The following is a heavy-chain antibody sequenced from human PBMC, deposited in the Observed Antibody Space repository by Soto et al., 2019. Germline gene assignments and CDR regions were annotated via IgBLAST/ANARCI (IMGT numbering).Heavy chain of an antibody. CDR3: ARPQGSSTSLEIYYYYYYGMDV. D-gene: IGHD2-2*01. Sequence: QVQLVQSGAEVKKPGSSVKVSCKASGGTFSSYAMSWVRQAPGQGLEWMGGIIPISDTTNYAQKFQGRVTSTADESTSTAYMELSSLRSEDTAVYYCARPQGSSTSLEIYYYYYYGMDVWGQGTTVTVSS. CDR2: IIPISDTT. J-gene: IGHJ6*02. CDR1: GGTFSSYA. V-gene: IGHV1-69*01.